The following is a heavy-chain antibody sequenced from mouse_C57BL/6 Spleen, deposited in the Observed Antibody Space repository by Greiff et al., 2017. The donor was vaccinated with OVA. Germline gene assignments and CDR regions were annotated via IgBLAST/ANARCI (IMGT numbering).Heavy chain of an antibody. CDR1: GFTFSDYG. Sequence: EVMLVESGGGLVKPGGSLKLSCAASGFTFSDYGMHWVRQAPEKGLEWVAYISSGSSTIYYADTVKGRFTISRDNAKNTLFLQMTSLRSEDTAMYYCARLGDGGFDYWGQGTTLTVSS. D-gene: IGHD4-1*01. CDR3: ARLGDGGFDY. V-gene: IGHV5-17*01. CDR2: ISSGSSTI. J-gene: IGHJ2*01.